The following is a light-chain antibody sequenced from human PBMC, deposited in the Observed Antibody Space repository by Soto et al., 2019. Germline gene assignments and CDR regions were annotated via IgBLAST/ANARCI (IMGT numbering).Light chain of an antibody. J-gene: IGKJ4*01. Sequence: DIQMTQSPSTLSASIGDRVTITCRASQDIGNFLAWYQQKPGKVPKLLIYAASTLQSGVPSRFIGSGSGTEFTLTISSLQPEDAATYYCQKCKVAPFTFGGGTKVDIK. V-gene: IGKV1-27*01. CDR2: AAS. CDR1: QDIGNF. CDR3: QKCKVAPFT.